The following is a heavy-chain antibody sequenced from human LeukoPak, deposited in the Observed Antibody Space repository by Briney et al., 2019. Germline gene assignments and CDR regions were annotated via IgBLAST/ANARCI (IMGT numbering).Heavy chain of an antibody. CDR2: LFNSGVT. Sequence: SETLSLTCTVSGGSISSTGYCWSWIRQSPGKRLEWIGSLFNSGVTYYSPSLKSRVSTSVDTSNNHFSLRLTSLTAADTAIYYCARHRVASAYSSFDYWGQGTLVTVSS. J-gene: IGHJ4*02. D-gene: IGHD2-15*01. V-gene: IGHV4-39*01. CDR3: ARHRVASAYSSFDY. CDR1: GGSISSTGYC.